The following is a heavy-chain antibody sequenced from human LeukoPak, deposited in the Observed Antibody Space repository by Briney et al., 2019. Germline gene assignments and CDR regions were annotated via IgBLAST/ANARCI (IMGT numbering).Heavy chain of an antibody. CDR1: GFTFSSYG. J-gene: IGHJ6*02. D-gene: IGHD7-27*01. CDR2: IWYDGSNK. CDR3: ARAGLGIYYYYGMDV. V-gene: IGHV3-33*01. Sequence: AGGSLRLSCAASGFTFSSYGMHWVRQAPGKGLEWVAVIWYDGSNKYYADSVKGRFTISRDNSKNTLYLQMNSLRAEDTAVYYCARAGLGIYYYYGMDVWGQGTTVTVS.